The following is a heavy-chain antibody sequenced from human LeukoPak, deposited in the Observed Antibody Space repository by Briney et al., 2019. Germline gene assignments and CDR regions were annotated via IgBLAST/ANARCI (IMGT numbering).Heavy chain of an antibody. CDR1: GFTFSSYE. Sequence: GGSLRLSCAASGFTFSSYEMNWVRQAPGKGLEWVSYISSSGSTIYYADSVKGRFTISRDNAKNSLYLQMNSLRAEDTAVYYCARDGTRVGANPYYFDYWGQETLVTVSS. CDR3: ARDGTRVGANPYYFDY. D-gene: IGHD1-26*01. V-gene: IGHV3-48*03. J-gene: IGHJ4*02. CDR2: ISSSGSTI.